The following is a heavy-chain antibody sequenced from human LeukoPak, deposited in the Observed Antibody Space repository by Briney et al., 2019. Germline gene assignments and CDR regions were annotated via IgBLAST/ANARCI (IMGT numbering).Heavy chain of an antibody. J-gene: IGHJ3*02. D-gene: IGHD5-18*01. V-gene: IGHV1-46*01. CDR3: ARVRRGHSRGDDAFDI. CDR2: INPSGGST. Sequence: ASVKASCKASGYTFTSYYMHWVRQAPGQGLEWMGIINPSGGSTSYAQKFQGRVTMTRDTSTSTVYMELSSLRSEDTAVYYCARVRRGHSRGDDAFDIWGQGTMVTVSS. CDR1: GYTFTSYY.